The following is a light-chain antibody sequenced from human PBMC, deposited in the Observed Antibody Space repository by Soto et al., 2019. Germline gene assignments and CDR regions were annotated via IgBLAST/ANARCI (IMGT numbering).Light chain of an antibody. J-gene: IGLJ3*02. V-gene: IGLV8-61*01. CDR2: STN. CDR1: SGSVSINYY. Sequence: QAVVTQEPSFSVSPGGTVTLTCGLSSGSVSINYYPSWYQQTPGQAPRTLIYSTNSRSSGVPDRFSGSILGNKAALTITGAQADDECAYCCVLYMGSGIWVFGGGTKLTVL. CDR3: VLYMGSGIWV.